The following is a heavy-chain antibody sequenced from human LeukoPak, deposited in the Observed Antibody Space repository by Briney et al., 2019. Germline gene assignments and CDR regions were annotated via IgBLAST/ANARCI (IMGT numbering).Heavy chain of an antibody. J-gene: IGHJ5*02. CDR2: ISDGGRAT. CDR1: GFTFSNYG. Sequence: PGGSLRLSCAASGFTFSNYGMSWLRQAPGKGLEWVASISDGGRATYYGDSVRGRFTISRDDARNSLFLQMNGLRADDTAVYYCTRENYVPDSWGQGTLVTVSS. CDR3: TRENYVPDS. D-gene: IGHD3-10*02. V-gene: IGHV3-7*03.